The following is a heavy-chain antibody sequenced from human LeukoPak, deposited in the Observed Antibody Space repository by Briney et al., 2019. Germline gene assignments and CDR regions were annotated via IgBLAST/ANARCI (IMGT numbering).Heavy chain of an antibody. J-gene: IGHJ3*02. CDR1: GGSISSGGYY. CDR3: ARDLYGDYVPAFDI. D-gene: IGHD4-17*01. V-gene: IGHV4-31*03. Sequence: SETLSLTCTVSGGSISSGGYYWSWIRQHPGKGLEWIGFIYYSGSTYYNPSLKSRVTISVDTSKNQFSLKLSSVTAADTAVYYCARDLYGDYVPAFDIWGQGTMVTVSS. CDR2: IYYSGST.